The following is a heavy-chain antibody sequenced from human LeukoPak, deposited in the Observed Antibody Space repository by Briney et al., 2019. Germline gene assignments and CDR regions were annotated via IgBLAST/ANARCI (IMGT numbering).Heavy chain of an antibody. J-gene: IGHJ4*02. CDR2: IYHSGST. CDR3: ASERSIVGVSPSARDPGYFDY. D-gene: IGHD1-26*01. Sequence: PSETLSLTCTVSGGSISSGGYYWSWIRQPPGKGLEWIGYIYHSGSTYYNPSLKSRVTISVDRSKNQFSLKLSSVTAADTAVYYCASERSIVGVSPSARDPGYFDYWGQGTLVTVSS. CDR1: GGSISSGGYY. V-gene: IGHV4-30-2*01.